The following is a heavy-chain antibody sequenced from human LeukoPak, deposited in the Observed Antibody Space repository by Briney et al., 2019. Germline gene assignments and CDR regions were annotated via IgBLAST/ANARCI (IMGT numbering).Heavy chain of an antibody. J-gene: IGHJ4*02. CDR2: ISYDGRNK. V-gene: IGHV3-30*04. D-gene: IGHD2-21*02. Sequence: GGSLTLSCAASGFTLSDYAIHWVRQAPGRGLEWVAFISYDGRNKYYADSVKGRSTISSDNSKDTLYLQMNSLRTEDTAVYYCARDLTLGDFTFFDYWGQGTLVTVSS. CDR1: GFTLSDYA. CDR3: ARDLTLGDFTFFDY.